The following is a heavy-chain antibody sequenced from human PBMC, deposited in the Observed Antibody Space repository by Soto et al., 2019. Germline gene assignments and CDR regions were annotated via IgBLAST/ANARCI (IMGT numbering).Heavy chain of an antibody. V-gene: IGHV1-8*01. J-gene: IGHJ4*02. CDR3: ARGWGRWPHEKPGDY. Sequence: QVQLVQSGAEVKKPGASVMVSCEASGYTFSTYDINWVRQATGQGLEWMGWVNPNSGNAGYAQKFQGRVTMTTSTSMNTAYMELSSLRSEDTAVYYCARGWGRWPHEKPGDYWGQGTLVTVSS. D-gene: IGHD3-16*01. CDR1: GYTFSTYD. CDR2: VNPNSGNA.